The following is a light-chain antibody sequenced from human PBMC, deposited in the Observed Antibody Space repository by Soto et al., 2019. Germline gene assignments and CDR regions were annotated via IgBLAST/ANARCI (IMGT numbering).Light chain of an antibody. CDR2: GVS. CDR1: QSVGSTY. Sequence: EIVLTQSPGTLSLSPGERATLSCMASQSVGSTYLAWYQQKPGQAPKLRIYGVSSRATGIPDRFSGSGSGKDFTLTSSRLETEDFAVYYCQQYGTSALPFSPGTKVDI. J-gene: IGKJ3*01. CDR3: QQYGTSALP. V-gene: IGKV3-20*01.